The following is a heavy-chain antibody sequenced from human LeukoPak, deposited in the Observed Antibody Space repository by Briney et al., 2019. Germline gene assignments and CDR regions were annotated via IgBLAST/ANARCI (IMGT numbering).Heavy chain of an antibody. D-gene: IGHD6-13*01. CDR2: IYYSGST. Sequence: SETLSLTCTVSGGSISSYYWSWIRQPPGKGLEWIGYIYYSGSTNYNPSLKSRVTISVDTSKNQFSLKLSSVTAADTAVYYCARSAASRAFDIWGQGTMVTVSS. CDR3: ARSAASRAFDI. V-gene: IGHV4-59*12. J-gene: IGHJ3*02. CDR1: GGSISSYY.